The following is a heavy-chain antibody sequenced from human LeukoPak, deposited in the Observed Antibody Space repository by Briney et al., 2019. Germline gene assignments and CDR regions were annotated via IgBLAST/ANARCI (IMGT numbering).Heavy chain of an antibody. CDR3: TKNATYDILTFLFDY. CDR1: GFIFSRFA. CDR2: ISYDGNET. J-gene: IGHJ4*02. D-gene: IGHD3-9*01. V-gene: IGHV3-30*18. Sequence: PGGSLRLSCAASGFIFSRFAMHWVRQAPGKGLEWVAVISYDGNETYYADSDKGRFTVSREGSKNTLYLQMNSLRAEDTAVYFCTKNATYDILTFLFDYWGQGALVTVSS.